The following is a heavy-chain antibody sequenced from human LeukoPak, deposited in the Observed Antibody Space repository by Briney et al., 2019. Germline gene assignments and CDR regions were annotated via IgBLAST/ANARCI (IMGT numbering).Heavy chain of an antibody. CDR3: TTYRSGHY. CDR2: VTTKPNNYAT. J-gene: IGHJ4*02. V-gene: IGHV3-73*01. CDR1: GFIFSGSD. Sequence: PGVALRLSCAASGFIFSGSDMHWVRQASGKGLEWVGRVTTKPNNYATTYGASVKGRFTISRDDSANTAYLQMNSLKTEDTAVYYCTTYRSGHYWGQGTLVTVSS. D-gene: IGHD6-19*01.